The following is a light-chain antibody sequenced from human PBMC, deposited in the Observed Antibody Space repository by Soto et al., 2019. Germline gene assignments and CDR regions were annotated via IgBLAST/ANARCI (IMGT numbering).Light chain of an antibody. CDR3: QREVT. Sequence: IQLTQSPSFLSASVGDRVTITCRASQGISSYLAWYQQKPGKAPKLLIYAASTLQSGVPSRFSGSGSGTEFILTISSLQPEDFATYNCQREVTFGGGTKVDIK. CDR1: QGISSY. CDR2: AAS. V-gene: IGKV1-9*01. J-gene: IGKJ4*01.